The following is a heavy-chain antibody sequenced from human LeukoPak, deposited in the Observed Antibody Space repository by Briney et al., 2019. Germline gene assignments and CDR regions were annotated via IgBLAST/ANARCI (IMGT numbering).Heavy chain of an antibody. CDR2: ISAYNGNT. Sequence: ASVKVSCKASGYTFTSYGISWVRQAPGQGLEWMGWISAYNGNTNYAQKLQGRVTMTTDTSTSTAYMELRSLRSDDTAVYYCARDRPYLGYCSSTSCYRASYYYYDMDVWGQGTTVTVSS. J-gene: IGHJ6*02. D-gene: IGHD2-2*02. CDR3: ARDRPYLGYCSSTSCYRASYYYYDMDV. CDR1: GYTFTSYG. V-gene: IGHV1-18*01.